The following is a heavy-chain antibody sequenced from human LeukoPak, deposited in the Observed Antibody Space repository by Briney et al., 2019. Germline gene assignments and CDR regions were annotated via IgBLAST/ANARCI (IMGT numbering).Heavy chain of an antibody. Sequence: PGGSLRLSCAASGFTFSSYSMNWVRQAPGKGLEWVSAISGSGGSTYYADSVKGRFTISRDNSKNTLYLQMNSLRAEDTAVYYCAKDRGGSGSSNWFDPWGQGTLVTVSS. J-gene: IGHJ5*02. CDR2: ISGSGGST. D-gene: IGHD3-10*01. V-gene: IGHV3-23*01. CDR1: GFTFSSYS. CDR3: AKDRGGSGSSNWFDP.